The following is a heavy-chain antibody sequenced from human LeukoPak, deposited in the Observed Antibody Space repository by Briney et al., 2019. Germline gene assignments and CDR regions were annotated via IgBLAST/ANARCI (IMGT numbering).Heavy chain of an antibody. CDR2: LHHTGRS. CDR1: GDSISSSSHY. Sequence: PSDTLSLTCTVSGDSISSSSHYWGWIRQPPGKTLEWIGSLHHTGRSYSSAALKSRVNISMDMSKSQFSLKLNSVTAADSGVYYCVAEMTASAAFDIWGRGTLVTVSS. CDR3: VAEMTASAAFDI. J-gene: IGHJ3*02. D-gene: IGHD2-21*02. V-gene: IGHV4-39*01.